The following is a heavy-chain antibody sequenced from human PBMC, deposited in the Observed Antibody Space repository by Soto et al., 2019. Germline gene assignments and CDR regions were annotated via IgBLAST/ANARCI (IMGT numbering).Heavy chain of an antibody. CDR3: ARQQVVRGVIITGYYYYGMDV. Sequence: SETLSLTCTVSGGSISSSSYYWGWIRQPPGKGLEWIGSIYYSGSTYYNPSLKSRVTISVDTSKNQFSLKLSSVTAADTAVYYCARQQVVRGVIITGYYYYGMDVWGQGTTVTVSS. D-gene: IGHD3-10*01. J-gene: IGHJ6*02. CDR1: GGSISSSSYY. V-gene: IGHV4-39*01. CDR2: IYYSGST.